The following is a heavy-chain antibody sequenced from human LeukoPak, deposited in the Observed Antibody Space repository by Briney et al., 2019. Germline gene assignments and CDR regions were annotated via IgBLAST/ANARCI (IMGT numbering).Heavy chain of an antibody. D-gene: IGHD3-16*01. J-gene: IGHJ4*02. CDR3: VRVGNSLNYFDC. Sequence: PGGSLRLSCAASGFSFSSYEMNWVRQAPGQGLEWVSYIRSSGSTTYYADSVKGRFTISRDNAKDSLYLQMNSLRAEDTAVYYCVRVGNSLNYFDCWGQGTLVTVSS. CDR1: GFSFSSYE. CDR2: IRSSGSTT. V-gene: IGHV3-48*03.